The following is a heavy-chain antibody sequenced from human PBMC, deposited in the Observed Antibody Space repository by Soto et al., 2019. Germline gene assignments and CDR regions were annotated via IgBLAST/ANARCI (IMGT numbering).Heavy chain of an antibody. D-gene: IGHD3-10*01. V-gene: IGHV1-2*02. CDR1: GYTFTGYY. Sequence: ASVKVSCKASGYTFTGYYMHWVRQAPGQGLEWMGWINPNSGGTNYAQKFQGRVTMTRDTSISTTYMELSRLRSDDTAVYYCARITMVRGGVSCFDPWGQGTLVTVSS. J-gene: IGHJ5*02. CDR3: ARITMVRGGVSCFDP. CDR2: INPNSGGT.